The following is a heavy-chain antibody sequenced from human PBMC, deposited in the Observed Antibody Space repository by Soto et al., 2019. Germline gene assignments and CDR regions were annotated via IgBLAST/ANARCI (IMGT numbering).Heavy chain of an antibody. Sequence: PSETLSLTCAVYGGSFSGYYWSGIRQPPGKGLEWIGEINHSGSTNYNPSLKSRGTISVDTSKNQFSLKLSSVTAADTAVYYCARANPRYCSSTSCYPCPAKLDVWGPGTTVTVSS. CDR1: GGSFSGYY. D-gene: IGHD2-2*01. CDR2: INHSGST. J-gene: IGHJ6*02. CDR3: ARANPRYCSSTSCYPCPAKLDV. V-gene: IGHV4-34*01.